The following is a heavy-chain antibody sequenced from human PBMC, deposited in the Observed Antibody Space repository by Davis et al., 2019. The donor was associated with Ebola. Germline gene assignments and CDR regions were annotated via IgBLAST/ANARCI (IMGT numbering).Heavy chain of an antibody. Sequence: GGSLRLSCAASGFTFDDHAMHWVRQAPGKGLEWVAGISWNSNTINYGDSVKGRFTISRDNSKNTLYLQMNSLRAEDTAVYYCAKDTSSHLTTVTIYGMDVWGQGTTVTVSS. CDR3: AKDTSSHLTTVTIYGMDV. CDR1: GFTFDDHA. J-gene: IGHJ6*02. V-gene: IGHV3-9*01. D-gene: IGHD4-11*01. CDR2: ISWNSNTI.